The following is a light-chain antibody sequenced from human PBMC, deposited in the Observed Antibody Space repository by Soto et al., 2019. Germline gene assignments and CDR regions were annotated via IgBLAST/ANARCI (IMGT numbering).Light chain of an antibody. CDR2: RNK. V-gene: IGLV1-47*01. Sequence: QSVLIQPPSASGTPGQRVTISCSGSTANIEANYVYWYQQFPGTAPKLLIYRNKERPSGVPDRFSGSKSGTSASLAVSGLRSEDEADYFCTSWDDSLSAWVFGGGTKVTV. CDR3: TSWDDSLSAWV. J-gene: IGLJ3*02. CDR1: TANIEANY.